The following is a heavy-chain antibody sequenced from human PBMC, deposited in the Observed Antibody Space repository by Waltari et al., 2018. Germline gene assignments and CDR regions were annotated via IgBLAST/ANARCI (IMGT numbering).Heavy chain of an antibody. CDR1: GYTFTSYY. CDR3: ARDRYSYDSGRVFDY. CDR2: INPSGGST. D-gene: IGHD5-18*01. Sequence: QVQLVQSGAEVKKPGASVKVSCKASGYTFTSYYMHWVRQATGQGLEWMGIINPSGGSTSYAQKFQGRVTMTRDTSTSTVYMELSSLRSEDTAVYYCARDRYSYDSGRVFDYWGQGTLVTVSS. V-gene: IGHV1-46*01. J-gene: IGHJ4*02.